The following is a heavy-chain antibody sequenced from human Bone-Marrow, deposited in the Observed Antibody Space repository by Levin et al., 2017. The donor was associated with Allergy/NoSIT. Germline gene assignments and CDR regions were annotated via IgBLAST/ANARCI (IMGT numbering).Heavy chain of an antibody. CDR1: GFEFSRYN. D-gene: IGHD3-16*01. CDR2: ISSSSNYI. CDR3: ATTGGDY. Sequence: GGSLRLSCAASGFEFSRYNMNWVRQVQGKGLEWVAYISSSSNYIYYEDSLKGRFTISRDNAKNSVFLEMTSLRVDDTAVYYCATTGGDYWGHGTQVTVSS. V-gene: IGHV3-21*06. J-gene: IGHJ4*01.